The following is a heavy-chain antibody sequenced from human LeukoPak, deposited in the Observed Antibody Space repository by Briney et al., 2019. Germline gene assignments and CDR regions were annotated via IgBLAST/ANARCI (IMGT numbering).Heavy chain of an antibody. D-gene: IGHD3-16*02. CDR2: ISYDESNR. CDR3: ARWLGAIAWPYYFDY. CDR1: GFTFSRYG. Sequence: GGSLRLSCAASGFTFSRYGMHWVRQAPGKGLEWVALISYDESNRYYADSVKGRFTISRDNSKNTMYLQMNSLRAEDTAVYYCARWLGAIAWPYYFDYWGQGTLVTVSS. J-gene: IGHJ4*02. V-gene: IGHV3-30*03.